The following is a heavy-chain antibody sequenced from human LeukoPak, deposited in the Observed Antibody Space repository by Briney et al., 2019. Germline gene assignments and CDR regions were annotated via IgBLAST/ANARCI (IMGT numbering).Heavy chain of an antibody. CDR3: ARVVTAAGLDV. CDR2: VHYDGRT. D-gene: IGHD6-25*01. V-gene: IGHV4-39*07. Sequence: SETLSLTCTVSGGPISGSITWGWARQPPGKGLEWIGNVHYDGRTAPNPSLKSRVTLALHTSTNQFSLKMHSVTAADTALYYCARVVTAAGLDVWGQGILVSISS. J-gene: IGHJ4*02. CDR1: GGPISGSIT.